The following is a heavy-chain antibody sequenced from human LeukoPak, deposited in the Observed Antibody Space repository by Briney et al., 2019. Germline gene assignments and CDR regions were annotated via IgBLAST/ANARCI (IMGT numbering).Heavy chain of an antibody. CDR1: GFTFSTYS. Sequence: GGSLRLSCAASGFTFSTYSMNWVRQAPGKGLEWVSSITSPVGRMYYADSLKGRITISRDNARSALYLQMNSLRAEDTAVYYCATDGRSSGWYGFDYWGQGILVTVSS. J-gene: IGHJ4*02. CDR3: ATDGRSSGWYGFDY. V-gene: IGHV3-21*01. CDR2: ITSPVGRM. D-gene: IGHD6-19*01.